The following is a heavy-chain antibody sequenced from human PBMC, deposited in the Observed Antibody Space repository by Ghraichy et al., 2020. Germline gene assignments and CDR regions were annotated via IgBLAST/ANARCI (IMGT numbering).Heavy chain of an antibody. Sequence: GESLNISCAASGFTFDFYAMHWVRQAPGKGLEWVSHIAENGQDIYYARSVKGRFSISRDNAKNSLYLQINSLRAEDTAVYYCARDQCSYGGGSCSITNPFFFGMDVWGQGTTVTVSS. D-gene: IGHD2-15*01. J-gene: IGHJ6*02. CDR1: GFTFDFYA. CDR3: ARDQCSYGGGSCSITNPFFFGMDV. V-gene: IGHV3-21*01. CDR2: IAENGQDI.